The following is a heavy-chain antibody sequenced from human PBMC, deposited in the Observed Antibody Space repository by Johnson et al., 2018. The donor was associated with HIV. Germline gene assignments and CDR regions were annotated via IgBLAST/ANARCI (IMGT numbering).Heavy chain of an antibody. Sequence: QVQLVESGGGLVQPGGSLRLSCAASGFTFSSYAMHWVRQAPGKGLEWVAVISYDGSNKYYADSVKGRFTISRDNSKNTLYLQMNSLRAEDTAVYYCAKLWGRDPDNFWSGPTFDIWGQGTMVTVSS. CDR2: ISYDGSNK. CDR1: GFTFSSYA. J-gene: IGHJ3*02. CDR3: AKLWGRDPDNFWSGPTFDI. D-gene: IGHD3-3*01. V-gene: IGHV3-30*14.